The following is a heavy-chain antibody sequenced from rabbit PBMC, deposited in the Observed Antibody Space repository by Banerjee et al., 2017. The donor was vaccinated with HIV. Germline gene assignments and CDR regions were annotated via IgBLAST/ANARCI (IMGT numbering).Heavy chain of an antibody. CDR3: ARSDHGVFAMDL. Sequence: QEQLVESGGGLVQPGGSLKLSCKASGFDFSSGYYMCWVRQAPGKGLEWLACIYGGSSGDTYYASWAKGRFTISKTSSTTVTLQMTSLTAADTATYFCARSDHGVFAMDLWGPGTLVTVS. J-gene: IGHJ6*01. CDR2: IYGGSSGDT. CDR1: GFDFSSGYY. D-gene: IGHD2-1*01. V-gene: IGHV1S45*01.